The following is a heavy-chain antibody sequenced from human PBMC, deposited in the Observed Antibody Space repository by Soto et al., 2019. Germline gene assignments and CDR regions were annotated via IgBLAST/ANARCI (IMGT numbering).Heavy chain of an antibody. J-gene: IGHJ4*02. D-gene: IGHD1-1*01. CDR1: GFTFSSYG. V-gene: IGHV3-30*18. CDR2: ISYDGSNK. Sequence: QVQLVESGGGVVQPGRSLRLSCAASGFTFSSYGMHWVRQAPGKGLEWVAVISYDGSNKYYADSVKGRFTISRDNSKNTLYLQMNSLRAEDTAVYYCAKKRGRTAMSVPLDYWGQGTRVTVSS. CDR3: AKKRGRTAMSVPLDY.